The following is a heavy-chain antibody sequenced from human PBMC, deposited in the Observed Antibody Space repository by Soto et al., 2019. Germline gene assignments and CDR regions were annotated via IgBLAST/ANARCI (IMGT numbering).Heavy chain of an antibody. J-gene: IGHJ4*02. CDR2: TYYRSKWYN. CDR3: ARGRDVRYFDWLYFDY. CDR1: GDSVSSNSGA. V-gene: IGHV6-1*01. D-gene: IGHD3-9*01. Sequence: SQTLSLTCAISGDSVSSNSGAWNWIRQSPSRDLEWLGRTYYRSKWYNDYAVSVKSRITINPDTSKNQFSLQLNSVTPEDTAVYYCARGRDVRYFDWLYFDYWGQGTLVTVSS.